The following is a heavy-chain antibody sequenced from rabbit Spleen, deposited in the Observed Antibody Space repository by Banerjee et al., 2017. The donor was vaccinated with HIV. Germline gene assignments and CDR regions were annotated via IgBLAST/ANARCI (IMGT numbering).Heavy chain of an antibody. D-gene: IGHD5-1*01. CDR2: IYVGSGGGN. CDR3: ARAGEGGDGCLNL. CDR1: GFSFSYSYW. J-gene: IGHJ4*01. V-gene: IGHV1S45*01. Sequence: QEQLVESGGDLAKPEGSLTLTGTASGFSFSYSYWICGFRQAPGKGLKRISCIYVGSGGGNKYASWAKGRFTISMTSSPTVTLQMTSLTVADTATYFCARAGEGGDGCLNLWGPGTLVTVS.